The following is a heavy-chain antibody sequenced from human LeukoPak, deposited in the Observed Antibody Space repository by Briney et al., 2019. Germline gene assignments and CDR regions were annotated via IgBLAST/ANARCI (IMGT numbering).Heavy chain of an antibody. CDR3: ARRGITYYYDSSGQTFDY. D-gene: IGHD3-22*01. CDR1: GYTFTSYG. J-gene: IGHJ4*02. Sequence: ASVKVSCKASGYTFTSYGISWVRQAPGQGLEWMGWISAYNGNTNYAQKLQGRVTMTTDTSTSTAYMELRSLRSDDTAVYYCARRGITYYYDSSGQTFDYWGQGTLVTVSS. V-gene: IGHV1-18*01. CDR2: ISAYNGNT.